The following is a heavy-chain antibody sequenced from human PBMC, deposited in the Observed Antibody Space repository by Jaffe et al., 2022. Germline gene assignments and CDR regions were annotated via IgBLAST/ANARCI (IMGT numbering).Heavy chain of an antibody. CDR1: GGSISSGGYS. V-gene: IGHV4-30-2*01. CDR3: ARGTLTGYYKDSGAFDI. Sequence: QLQLQESGSGLVKPSQTLSLTCAVSGGSISSGGYSWSWIRQPPGKGLEWIGYIYHSGSTYYNPSLKSRVTISVDRSKNQFSLKLSSVTAADTAVYYCARGTLTGYYKDSGAFDIWGQGTMVTVSS. CDR2: IYHSGST. D-gene: IGHD3-9*01. J-gene: IGHJ3*02.